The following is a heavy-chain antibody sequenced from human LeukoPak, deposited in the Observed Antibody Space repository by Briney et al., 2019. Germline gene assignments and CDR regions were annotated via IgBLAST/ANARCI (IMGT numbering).Heavy chain of an antibody. V-gene: IGHV4-38-2*02. CDR2: IYHSGST. J-gene: IGHJ4*02. D-gene: IGHD3-9*01. CDR3: ARDVKYYDILTGYYTEYYFDY. CDR1: GYSISSGYY. Sequence: PSETLSLTCTVSGYSISSGYYWGWIRQPPGKGLEWIGSIYHSGSTYYNPSLKSRVTISVDTSKNQFSLKLSSVTAADTAVYYCARDVKYYDILTGYYTEYYFDYWGQGTLVTVSS.